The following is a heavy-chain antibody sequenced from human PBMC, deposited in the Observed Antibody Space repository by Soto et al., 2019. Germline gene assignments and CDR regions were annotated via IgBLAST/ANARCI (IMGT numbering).Heavy chain of an antibody. D-gene: IGHD4-17*01. J-gene: IGHJ4*02. V-gene: IGHV3-23*01. CDR3: SNNYGGNSFDY. CDR1: GFTFSNYA. CDR2: LSGSADST. Sequence: HPGGSLRLSCAASGFTFSNYAMSWVRRAPGKGLEWISTLSGSADSTYYADSAKGRFTISRDNSKNTLYLQMDSLRVEDTAVYYCSNNYGGNSFDYWGQGTLVTVSS.